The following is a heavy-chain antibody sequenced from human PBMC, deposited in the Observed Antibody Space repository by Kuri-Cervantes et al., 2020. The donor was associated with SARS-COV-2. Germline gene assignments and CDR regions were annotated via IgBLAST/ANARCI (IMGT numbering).Heavy chain of an antibody. CDR2: IWYDGSNK. CDR3: ARDRGYGGLRYYFDY. D-gene: IGHD5-12*01. CDR1: GFTFSSYG. V-gene: IGHV3-33*08. Sequence: GESLKISCAASGFTFSSYGMHWVRQAPGKGLEWVAVIWYDGSNKYYADSVKGRFTISRDNSKNTLYLQMNRLRAEDTAVYYCARDRGYGGLRYYFDYWGQGTLVTVSS. J-gene: IGHJ4*02.